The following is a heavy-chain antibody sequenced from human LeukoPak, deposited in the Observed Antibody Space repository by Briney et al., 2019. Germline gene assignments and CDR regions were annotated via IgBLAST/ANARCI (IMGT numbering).Heavy chain of an antibody. CDR3: AKDGRYCSSTSCYRGYYYYYGMDV. CDR1: GFTFSSYA. V-gene: IGHV3-23*01. D-gene: IGHD2-2*01. CDR2: ISGSGGST. Sequence: GGSLRLSCAASGFTFSSYAMSWVRQAPGKGLEWVSAISGSGGSTYYADSVKGRFTISRDNSKNTLYLQMNSLRAEDTAVYYCAKDGRYCSSTSCYRGYYYYYGMDVWGQGTTVTVSS. J-gene: IGHJ6*02.